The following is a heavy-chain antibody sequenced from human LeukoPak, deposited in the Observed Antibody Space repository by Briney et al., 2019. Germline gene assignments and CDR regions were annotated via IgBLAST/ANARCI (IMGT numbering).Heavy chain of an antibody. CDR2: ISWNSGSI. J-gene: IGHJ4*02. D-gene: IGHD2-2*01. V-gene: IGHV3-9*01. Sequence: GGSLRLSCAASGFTFDDYAMHWVRQAPGKGLEWVSGISWNSGSIGYADSVKGRFTISRDNAENSLYLQMNSLRAEDTALYFFSKGYCSSTSCYLGDYWGQGTLVTVSS. CDR1: GFTFDDYA. CDR3: SKGYCSSTSCYLGDY.